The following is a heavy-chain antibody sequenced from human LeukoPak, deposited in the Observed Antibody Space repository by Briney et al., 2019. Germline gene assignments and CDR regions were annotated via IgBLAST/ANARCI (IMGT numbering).Heavy chain of an antibody. D-gene: IGHD7-27*01. J-gene: IGHJ4*02. CDR1: GCTFRNHW. Sequence: PGGSLRLSCAASGCTFRNHWMDWVHQAPGKGLVWVARINNDGSDTSHADSVEGRFTISRDNAKDTLYLQMHSLRVEDTAVYYCARNNWGIDYWGQGTLVAVSS. CDR3: ARNNWGIDY. V-gene: IGHV3-74*01. CDR2: INNDGSDT.